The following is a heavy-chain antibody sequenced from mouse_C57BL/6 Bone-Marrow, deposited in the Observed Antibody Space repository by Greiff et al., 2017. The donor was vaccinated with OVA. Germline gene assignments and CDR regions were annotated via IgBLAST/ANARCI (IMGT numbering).Heavy chain of an antibody. CDR2: ISDGGSYN. D-gene: IGHD2-2*01. Sequence: DVMLVESGGGLVKPGGSLKLSCAASGFNFSSYAMSWVRQTPENSLEWVATISDGGSYNYYPDNVNVRFTISRDNAKNNLYLQRSHLKSEDTAMYYCARVGTYGYDGAWFAYWGQGTLVSVSA. V-gene: IGHV5-4*03. CDR3: ARVGTYGYDGAWFAY. J-gene: IGHJ3*01. CDR1: GFNFSSYA.